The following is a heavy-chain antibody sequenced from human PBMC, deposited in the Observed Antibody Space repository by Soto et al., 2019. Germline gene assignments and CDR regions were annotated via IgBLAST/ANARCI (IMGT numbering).Heavy chain of an antibody. CDR1: GGSVSSGSYY. CDR2: IYYSGST. J-gene: IGHJ6*02. CDR3: ARLPYKGDDFWSGEGGLEYYYYGMDV. D-gene: IGHD3-3*01. V-gene: IGHV4-61*01. Sequence: SETLSLTCTVSGGSVSSGSYYWSWIRQPPGKGLEWIGYIYYSGSTNYNPSLKSRVTISVDTSKNQFSLKLSSVTAADTAVYYCARLPYKGDDFWSGEGGLEYYYYGMDVWGQGTTVTVSS.